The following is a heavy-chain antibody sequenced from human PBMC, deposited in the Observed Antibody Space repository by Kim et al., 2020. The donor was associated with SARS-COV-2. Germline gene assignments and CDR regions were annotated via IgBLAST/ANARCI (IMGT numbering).Heavy chain of an antibody. CDR2: ISSNGGST. D-gene: IGHD3-22*01. CDR1: GFTFSSYA. CDR3: VKWGAAQTYYDSSGYYH. J-gene: IGHJ5*02. Sequence: GGSLRLSCSASGFTFSSYAMHWVRQAPGKGLEYVSAISSNGGSTYYADSVKGRFTISRDNSKNTLYLQMSSLRAEDTAVYYCVKWGAAQTYYDSSGYYHWGQGTLVTVSS. V-gene: IGHV3-64D*09.